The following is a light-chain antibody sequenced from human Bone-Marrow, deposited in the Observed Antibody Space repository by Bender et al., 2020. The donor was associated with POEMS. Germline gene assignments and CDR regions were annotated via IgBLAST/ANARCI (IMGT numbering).Light chain of an antibody. J-gene: IGLJ3*02. CDR2: SSH. Sequence: QSVLTQPPSASGTPGQRVTISCSGGSSNIGAHAVNWYQHLPGTEPKLLIYSSHRRPSEVPDRFSGSRSGTSAPLAISGLQSEDEADYYCAVWDDSLNGWVFGGGTKLTVL. CDR3: AVWDDSLNGWV. CDR1: SSNIGAHA. V-gene: IGLV1-44*01.